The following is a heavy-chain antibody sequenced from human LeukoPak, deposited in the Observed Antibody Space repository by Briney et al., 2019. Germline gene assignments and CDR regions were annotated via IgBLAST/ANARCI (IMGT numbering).Heavy chain of an antibody. J-gene: IGHJ3*02. D-gene: IGHD1-26*01. CDR1: EFTVSSNY. V-gene: IGHV3-66*01. CDR2: IYSGGST. CDR3: TRGGSPPEALGDALDI. Sequence: GGSLRLSCAASEFTVSSNYMSWVRQAPGKGLEWVSVIYSGGSTYYADSVKGRFSISRDNAKNTLYLQMNSLRVEDTAVYYCTRGGSPPEALGDALDIWGQGTMVTVSS.